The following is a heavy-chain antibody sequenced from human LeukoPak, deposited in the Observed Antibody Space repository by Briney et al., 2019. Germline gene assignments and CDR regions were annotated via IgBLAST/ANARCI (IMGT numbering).Heavy chain of an antibody. CDR3: TTFYHEYSPY. CDR2: IKSNADGGTP. J-gene: IGHJ4*02. Sequence: GGSLRLSCAASGFSFMNAWMIWVRQAPGKGLEWVGRIKSNADGGTPDYAAPARGRFTISRDDSKNTLYLQMNSLKTEDTAVYHCTTFYHEYSPYWGRGTLVTVSS. D-gene: IGHD2/OR15-2a*01. V-gene: IGHV3-15*01. CDR1: GFSFMNAW.